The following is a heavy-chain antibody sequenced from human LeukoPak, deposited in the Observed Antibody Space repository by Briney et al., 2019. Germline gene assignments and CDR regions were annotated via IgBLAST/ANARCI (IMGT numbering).Heavy chain of an antibody. CDR2: INPGDSDT. J-gene: IGHJ3*02. V-gene: IGHV5-51*01. CDR1: GYSFARYW. D-gene: IGHD3-22*01. CDR3: ARRTYYDSSGYLDDAFDI. Sequence: GESLKISCKGSGYSFARYWIGWVRQMPGKGLEWMGIINPGDSDTRYSPSFQGQVTISADKSISTAYLQWSSLKASDTAMYYCARRTYYDSSGYLDDAFDIWGQGTMVTVSS.